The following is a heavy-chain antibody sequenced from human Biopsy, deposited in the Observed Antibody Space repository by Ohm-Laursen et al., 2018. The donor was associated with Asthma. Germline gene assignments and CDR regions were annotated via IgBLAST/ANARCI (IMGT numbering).Heavy chain of an antibody. V-gene: IGHV1-24*01. J-gene: IGHJ4*02. CDR3: ASDFPKDYVRYNFQF. CDR1: GYSFTDLS. D-gene: IGHD4-17*01. Sequence: ASVKVSCKASGYSFTDLSMHWVRQAPGQGLEWMGGHDHEEGGTVNARRFQGRVTMTEDTSTDTAYTELSSLSSDDTAVYYCASDFPKDYVRYNFQFWGQGTLVTVSS. CDR2: HDHEEGGT.